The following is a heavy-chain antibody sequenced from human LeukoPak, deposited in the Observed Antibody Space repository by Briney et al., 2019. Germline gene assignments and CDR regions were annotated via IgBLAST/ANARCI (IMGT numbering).Heavy chain of an antibody. V-gene: IGHV3-30*18. CDR3: AKEGKHIVATITRGLDY. CDR1: GFTFSSDG. Sequence: GGSLRLSCAASGFTFSSDGMHCVRQAPGKGLEWVAVISYDGSNKYYADSVKGRFTISRDNSKNTLYLQMNSLRAEDTAVYYCAKEGKHIVATITRGLDYWGQGTLVTVSS. CDR2: ISYDGSNK. J-gene: IGHJ4*02. D-gene: IGHD5-12*01.